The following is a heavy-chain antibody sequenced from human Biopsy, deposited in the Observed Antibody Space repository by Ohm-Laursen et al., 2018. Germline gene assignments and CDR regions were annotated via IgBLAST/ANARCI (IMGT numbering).Heavy chain of an antibody. CDR1: GFSFRDYW. D-gene: IGHD5-18*01. J-gene: IGHJ6*02. V-gene: IGHV3-7*01. Sequence: GSLRLSCAASGFSFRDYWMSWVRRAPGKGLEWVATIKEDGSEIKYVASVKGRFTISRDNTESSLYLQMNNLTAEDTAVYYCARGYSVWGQGTTVTVSS. CDR3: ARGYSV. CDR2: IKEDGSEI.